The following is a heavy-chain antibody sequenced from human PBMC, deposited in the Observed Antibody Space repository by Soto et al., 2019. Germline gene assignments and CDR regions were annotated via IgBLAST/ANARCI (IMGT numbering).Heavy chain of an antibody. V-gene: IGHV3-23*01. CDR3: AKDYGLGGGSCFPY. Sequence: EVQLLESGGGLVQPGGSLRLSCAASGFTFSRFAMSWVRQAPGKGLEWISAISGSGDNTYYADSVKGQFAISRDNSGNTLYLQMNSLRADDTALYYCAKDYGLGGGSCFPYWGQGTLVTVSA. J-gene: IGHJ4*02. CDR2: ISGSGDNT. D-gene: IGHD2-15*01. CDR1: GFTFSRFA.